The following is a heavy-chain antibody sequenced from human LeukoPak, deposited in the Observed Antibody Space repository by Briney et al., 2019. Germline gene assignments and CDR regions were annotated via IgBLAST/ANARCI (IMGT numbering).Heavy chain of an antibody. D-gene: IGHD3-10*01. V-gene: IGHV3-23*01. J-gene: IGHJ4*02. CDR3: AKVFASGSNYFPHY. Sequence: GGSLRLSCAASGFTFSSYWMHWVRQAPGKGLVWVSAISAGGTATYYADSVKGRFTISRDQSKNTLYLQMSSLGADDTALYYCAKVFASGSNYFPHYWGQGTLVTVSS. CDR1: GFTFSSYW. CDR2: ISAGGTAT.